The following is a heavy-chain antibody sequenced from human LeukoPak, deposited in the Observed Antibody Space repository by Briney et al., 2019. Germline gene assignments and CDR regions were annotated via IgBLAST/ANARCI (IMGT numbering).Heavy chain of an antibody. CDR2: INPDGGGT. Sequence: ASVKVSCKASGYTFTNYYLHWVRQAPGQGLEWMGIINPDGGGTNYAQGFQGRVTVTTDTSTSTVYMELSSLRSEDTAVYYCARRPSFPSPPDYWGQGTLVTVSS. CDR1: GYTFTNYY. V-gene: IGHV1-46*01. CDR3: ARRPSFPSPPDY. D-gene: IGHD2-2*01. J-gene: IGHJ4*02.